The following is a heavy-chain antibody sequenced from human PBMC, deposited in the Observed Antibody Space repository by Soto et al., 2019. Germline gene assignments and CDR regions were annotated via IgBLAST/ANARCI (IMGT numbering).Heavy chain of an antibody. CDR1: GGSIFSFY. J-gene: IGHJ5*02. CDR2: IYTTGSS. CDR3: ARVGGGVWSPRREP. V-gene: IGHV4-4*07. Sequence: SETLSLTCTASGGSIFSFYWTWIRQPAGKGLEWIGRIYTTGSSNYNPSLKGRVSMSVDTSKNQFSMNLISVTAADTAVYYCARVGGGVWSPRREPCGQGILVTVSS. D-gene: IGHD3-16*01.